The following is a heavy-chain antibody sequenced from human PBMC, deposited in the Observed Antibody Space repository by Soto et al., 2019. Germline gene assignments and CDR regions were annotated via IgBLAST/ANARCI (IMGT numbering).Heavy chain of an antibody. D-gene: IGHD5-18*01. Sequence: GESLKISCKGSGYSFTSYWIGWVRQMPGKGLEWMGIIYPGDSDTRYSPSFQGQVTISADKSISTAYLQWSSLKASDTAMYYCARVAGYSYALRNCFDPWRQGTLVTVPS. V-gene: IGHV5-51*01. CDR1: GYSFTSYW. J-gene: IGHJ5*02. CDR2: IYPGDSDT. CDR3: ARVAGYSYALRNCFDP.